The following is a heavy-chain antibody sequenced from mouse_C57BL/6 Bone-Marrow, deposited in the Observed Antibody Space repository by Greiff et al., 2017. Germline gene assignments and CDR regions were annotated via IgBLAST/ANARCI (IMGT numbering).Heavy chain of an antibody. V-gene: IGHV1-69*01. J-gene: IGHJ2*01. CDR2: IFPSHGYT. CDR1: GYTFTGYW. Sequence: QVQLQQPGAELVMPGASVKLSCKASGYTFTGYWMPWVKQRPGQGLEWIGEIFPSHGYTTYNQKFKGKSTLTVDKSSSTAYMQLSRLTSEDSAVYYCSRWDDNCVGDYWGQGTTLTVSS. D-gene: IGHD2-1*01. CDR3: SRWDDNCVGDY.